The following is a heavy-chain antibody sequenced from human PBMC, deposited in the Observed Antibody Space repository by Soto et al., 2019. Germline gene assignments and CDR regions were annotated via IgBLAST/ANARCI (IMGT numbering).Heavy chain of an antibody. CDR2: TRSKAYGGTP. CDR3: SRSRTAARGQYLDY. CDR1: GFTVGDYA. J-gene: IGHJ4*02. D-gene: IGHD6-6*01. V-gene: IGHV3-49*04. Sequence: GSLRLACTTSGFTVGDYAVNWVRQAPGKGLEWVGFTRSKAYGGTPEYAASVKGRFTISRDDSKSIAYVQMDSLKTEDTAVYYSSRSRTAARGQYLDYWGQGTLVTVSS.